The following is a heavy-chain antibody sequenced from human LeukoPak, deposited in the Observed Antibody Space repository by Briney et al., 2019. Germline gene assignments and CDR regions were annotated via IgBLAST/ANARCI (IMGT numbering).Heavy chain of an antibody. J-gene: IGHJ3*02. CDR3: AREGVDYSNYVGYRPKEDDAFDI. V-gene: IGHV4-38-2*02. CDR2: IYHSGST. CDR1: GYSISSGYY. D-gene: IGHD4-11*01. Sequence: PSETLSLTCTVSGYSISSGYYWGWIRQPPGKGLEWIGSIYHSGSTYYNPSLKSRVTISVDTSKNQFSLKLSSVTAADTAVYYCAREGVDYSNYVGYRPKEDDAFDIWGQGTMVTVSS.